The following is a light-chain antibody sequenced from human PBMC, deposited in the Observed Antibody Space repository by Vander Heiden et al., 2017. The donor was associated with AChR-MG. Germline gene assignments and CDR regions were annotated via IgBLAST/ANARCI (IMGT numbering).Light chain of an antibody. J-gene: IGKJ3*01. CDR2: DVS. Sequence: IRITPSPASLSASVGDRVTITCQASHDIVNYLNWYQQKPGKVPRLLISDVSILEAGVSSRFSGGGSGTHFTLNITNLQPDDIGTYYCQQYDNLVSFGPGTKVNI. CDR1: HDIVNY. V-gene: IGKV1-33*01. CDR3: QQYDNLVS.